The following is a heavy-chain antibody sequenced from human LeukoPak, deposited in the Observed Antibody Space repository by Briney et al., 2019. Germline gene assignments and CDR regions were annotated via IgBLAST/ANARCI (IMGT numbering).Heavy chain of an antibody. J-gene: IGHJ4*02. D-gene: IGHD6-6*01. V-gene: IGHV4-59*13. CDR3: ARGHLVFAY. Sequence: SETLSLTCTVSGGSIRDYYWSWIRKPPGKGRNWIGYVFYSGRTSYNPPLTSGGTISVDTSKNQFSLKVSSVTAADTALYYCARGHLVFAYWGQGTLVTVSS. CDR2: VFYSGRT. CDR1: GGSIRDYY.